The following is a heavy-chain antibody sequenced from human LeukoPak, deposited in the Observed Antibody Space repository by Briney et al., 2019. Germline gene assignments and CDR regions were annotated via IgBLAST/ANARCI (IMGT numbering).Heavy chain of an antibody. CDR2: IGRGI. Sequence: GGSLRLSCVASGFTFSTYSMNWVRQAPGKGLEWVSHIGRGIVYADSVKGRFTITRDDAKNSVYLQMNSLRAEDTAVYYCARLWPPLDYWGQGTLVTVSS. D-gene: IGHD3-10*01. J-gene: IGHJ4*02. V-gene: IGHV3-48*04. CDR1: GFTFSTYS. CDR3: ARLWPPLDY.